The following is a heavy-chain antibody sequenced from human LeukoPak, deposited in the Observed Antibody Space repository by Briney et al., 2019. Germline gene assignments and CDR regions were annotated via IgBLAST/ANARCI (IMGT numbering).Heavy chain of an antibody. D-gene: IGHD3-22*01. J-gene: IGHJ4*02. V-gene: IGHV3-21*01. CDR1: GFIFRDDT. Sequence: PGRSLRLFCVASGFIFRDDTMNWDRQTPGKGLEGVSAINKGGSYMAYADSVKGRFTVSRDNAKNSLFLQMNNLRAEDTAVYYCAKGHSSGYIWGTIDYWGQGTLVTVSS. CDR2: INKGGSYM. CDR3: AKGHSSGYIWGTIDY.